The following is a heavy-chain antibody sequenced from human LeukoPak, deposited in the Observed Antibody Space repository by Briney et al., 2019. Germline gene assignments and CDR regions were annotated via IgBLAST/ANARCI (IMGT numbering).Heavy chain of an antibody. V-gene: IGHV1-18*01. CDR1: GYTFTTYG. CDR3: ARGPRDSSGWYYYFDY. CDR2: ISAYTGNT. Sequence: ASVKVSCKASGYTFTTYGINWVRQAPGQGLEWMGWISAYTGNTNYAQKLQGRVTMTTDTSTSTAYMELRSLRSDDTAVYYCARGPRDSSGWYYYFDYWGQGTLVTVSS. J-gene: IGHJ4*02. D-gene: IGHD6-19*01.